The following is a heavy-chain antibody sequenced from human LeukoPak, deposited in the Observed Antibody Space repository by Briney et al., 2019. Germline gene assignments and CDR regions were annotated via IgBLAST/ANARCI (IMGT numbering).Heavy chain of an antibody. CDR3: ARWDAYCSGGTCYFGGFAFDI. V-gene: IGHV3-21*01. CDR1: GFTFSSYS. Sequence: GGSLRLSCAASGFTFSSYSVNWVRQAPGKGLEWVSSISSSTSYIYYADSAKGRFTISRDNAKNSLYLQMNSLRAEDTAVYYCARWDAYCSGGTCYFGGFAFDIWGQGTMVTVSS. CDR2: ISSSTSYI. J-gene: IGHJ3*02. D-gene: IGHD2-15*01.